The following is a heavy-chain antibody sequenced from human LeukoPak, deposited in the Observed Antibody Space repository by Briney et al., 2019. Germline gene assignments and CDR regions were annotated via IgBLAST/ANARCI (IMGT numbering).Heavy chain of an antibody. V-gene: IGHV4-34*01. CDR1: GGSLSGYY. Sequence: SETLSLTCAVSGGSLSGYYWTWIRQPPGKGLEWIGEINHSGSTNYNPSLKSRVTISVDTSKNQFSLTLGSVTAADTAVYYCARGQKYRNGYTVTELGSGYFDYWGQGTLVTVSS. D-gene: IGHD5-18*01. J-gene: IGHJ4*02. CDR2: INHSGST. CDR3: ARGQKYRNGYTVTELGSGYFDY.